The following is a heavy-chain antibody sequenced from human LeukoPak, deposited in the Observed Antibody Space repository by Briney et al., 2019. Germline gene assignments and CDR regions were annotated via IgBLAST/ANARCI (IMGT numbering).Heavy chain of an antibody. V-gene: IGHV3-7*01. Sequence: GGSLRLSCAASGFTFSSYWMSWVRQAPGKGLEWVANIKQDGSEKYYVDSVKGRFTISRDNAKNSLYLQMNSLRAEDTAVYYCAREGAGSRTLFDYWGQGTLVTVPS. CDR3: AREGAGSRTLFDY. J-gene: IGHJ4*02. D-gene: IGHD1-14*01. CDR2: IKQDGSEK. CDR1: GFTFSSYW.